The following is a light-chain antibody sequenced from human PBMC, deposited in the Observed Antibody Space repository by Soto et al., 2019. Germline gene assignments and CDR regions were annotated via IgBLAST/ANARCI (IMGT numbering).Light chain of an antibody. J-gene: IGLJ3*02. CDR2: TNN. V-gene: IGLV1-44*01. CDR1: SSNIGSHV. Sequence: QSVLTQPPSASGTPGQGVTISCSGSSSNIGSHVVNWYQQVPGTAPKLLIYTNNQRPSGVPDRFSDSKSGTSASLAISGLQSEDEADYYCAAWDGSLQSWVFGGGTKLTVL. CDR3: AAWDGSLQSWV.